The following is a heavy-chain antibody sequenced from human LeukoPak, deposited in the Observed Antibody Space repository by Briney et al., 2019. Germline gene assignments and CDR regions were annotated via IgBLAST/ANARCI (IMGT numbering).Heavy chain of an antibody. Sequence: SETLSLTCAVYGGSFSGYYWSWIRQPPGKGLEWIGYIYYSGSTYYNPSLKSRVTISVDTSKNQFSLKLSSVTAADTAVYYCARSGYSSSWYFDYWGQGTLVTVSS. CDR2: IYYSGST. V-gene: IGHV4-34*09. J-gene: IGHJ4*02. D-gene: IGHD6-13*01. CDR1: GGSFSGYY. CDR3: ARSGYSSSWYFDY.